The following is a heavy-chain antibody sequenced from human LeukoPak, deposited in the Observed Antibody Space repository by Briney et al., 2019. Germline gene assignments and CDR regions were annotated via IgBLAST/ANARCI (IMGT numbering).Heavy chain of an antibody. CDR2: IYWDDDK. J-gene: IGHJ5*02. D-gene: IGHD3-10*01. V-gene: IGHV2-5*02. CDR3: AHRTSMLWGVMSYNWFDP. Sequence: SGPTLVNPTQTLTLTCTISGFSLSSNGVGVGWIRQPPGKALEWLALIYWDDDKRYSPSLKSRLTITKDTSKNQVVLTMTNMDPVDTATYYCAHRTSMLWGVMSYNWFDPWGQGTLVTVSS. CDR1: GFSLSSNGVG.